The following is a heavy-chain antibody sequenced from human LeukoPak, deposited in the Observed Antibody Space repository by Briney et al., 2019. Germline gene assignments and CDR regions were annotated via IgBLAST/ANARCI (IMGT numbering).Heavy chain of an antibody. D-gene: IGHD3-22*01. CDR1: GGSINGYY. J-gene: IGHJ3*02. Sequence: SETLSLTCTVSGGSINGYYWSWIRQPPGKGLEWIGRIYTSGSTNYNPSLKSRVTMSEDTSKNQFSLKLSSVTAADTAVHYCARPTADSDAFDIWGQGTMVTVSS. CDR2: IYTSGST. V-gene: IGHV4-4*07. CDR3: ARPTADSDAFDI.